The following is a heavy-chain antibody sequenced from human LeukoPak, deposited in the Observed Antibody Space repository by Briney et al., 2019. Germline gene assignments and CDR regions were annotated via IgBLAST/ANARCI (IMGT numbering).Heavy chain of an antibody. V-gene: IGHV3-21*01. D-gene: IGHD5-18*01. CDR3: ARRVDTAMAAADY. CDR1: GFTFSSYS. CDR2: ISSSSSYI. Sequence: GGSLRLSCAASGFTFSSYSMNWVRQAPGKGLEWVSSISSSSSYIYYADSVKGRFTISRDNAKNSLYPQMNSLRAEVTAVYYCARRVDTAMAAADYWGQGTLVTVSS. J-gene: IGHJ4*02.